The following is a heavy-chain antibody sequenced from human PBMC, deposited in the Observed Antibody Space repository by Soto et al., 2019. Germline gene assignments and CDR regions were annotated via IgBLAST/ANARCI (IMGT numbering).Heavy chain of an antibody. J-gene: IGHJ4*02. D-gene: IGHD2-15*01. CDR3: AIVLASLDY. CDR1: GFTFSDYY. CDR2: ISSSGSTI. V-gene: IGHV3-11*01. Sequence: PGGSLRLSCAASGFTFSDYYMSWIRQVPGKGLEWVSYISSSGSTIYYAESVKGRFTISRDNAKNSLYLQMNSLRAEDKAVYYCAIVLASLDYWGKGTLVTAPQ.